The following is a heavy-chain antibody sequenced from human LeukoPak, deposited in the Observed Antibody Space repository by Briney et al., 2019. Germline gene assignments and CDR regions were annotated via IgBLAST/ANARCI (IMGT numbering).Heavy chain of an antibody. V-gene: IGHV3-23*01. D-gene: IGHD1-14*01. CDR2: IRPGADKT. J-gene: IGHJ4*02. Sequence: QSGGSLRLSCAASGFPFSSYAMTWVRLSPGKGLEWVSSIRPGADKTYYADSVRGRFTLSRDNAKNSLYLQMNSLRAEDTAVYYCARVGSQWITSQSLCDWGQGTLVTVSS. CDR1: GFPFSSYA. CDR3: ARVGSQWITSQSLCD.